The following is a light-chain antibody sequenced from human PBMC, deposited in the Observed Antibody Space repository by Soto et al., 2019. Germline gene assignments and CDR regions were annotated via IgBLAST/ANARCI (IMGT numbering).Light chain of an antibody. Sequence: EIVLTQSPGILSLSPGERVTLSCRASQSVSSSYLAWYQQKPGQAPRLLIYGASRRATGIPDRFSGSGSGTDFTLTISRLEPEDFAVYYCQQYGSSPRTFGQGTKLEIK. J-gene: IGKJ2*01. CDR2: GAS. CDR3: QQYGSSPRT. V-gene: IGKV3-20*01. CDR1: QSVSSSY.